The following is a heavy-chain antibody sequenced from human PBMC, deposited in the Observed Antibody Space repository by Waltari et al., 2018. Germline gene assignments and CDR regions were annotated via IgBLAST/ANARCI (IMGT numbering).Heavy chain of an antibody. CDR3: ARERTGYDFWSGYYGGPNWFDP. CDR2: IHYSGGT. J-gene: IGHJ5*02. CDR1: GGSISSGGYY. D-gene: IGHD3-3*01. Sequence: QVQLQESGPGLVKPSQTLSLTCTVSGGSISSGGYYWSWIRQHPGKGLEWIGYIHYSGGTYYNPALKSRVTISVDTSKNQFSLKLSSVTAADTAVYYCARERTGYDFWSGYYGGPNWFDPWGQGTLVTVSS. V-gene: IGHV4-31*03.